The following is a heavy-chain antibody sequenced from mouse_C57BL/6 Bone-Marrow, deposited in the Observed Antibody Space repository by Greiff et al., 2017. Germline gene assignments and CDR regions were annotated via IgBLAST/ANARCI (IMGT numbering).Heavy chain of an antibody. D-gene: IGHD2-1*01. V-gene: IGHV5-17*01. CDR3: ANDLPQMDYAMDY. Sequence: VQLKQSGGGLVKPGGSLKLSCAASGFTFSDYGMHWVRQAPEKGLEWVAYISSGSSTIYYADTVKGRFTISRDNAKNTLFLQMTSLRSEDTAMYYCANDLPQMDYAMDYWGQGTSVTVSS. CDR2: ISSGSSTI. CDR1: GFTFSDYG. J-gene: IGHJ4*01.